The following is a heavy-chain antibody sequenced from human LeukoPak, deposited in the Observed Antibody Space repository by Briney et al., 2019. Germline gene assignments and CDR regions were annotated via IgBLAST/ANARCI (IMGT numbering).Heavy chain of an antibody. D-gene: IGHD6-13*01. CDR1: GFTFSSYS. CDR3: ARLLVGAAGDY. CDR2: ISSSSSYI. Sequence: GGSLRLSCAASGFTFSSYSMNWVRQAPGKGLEWVSSISSSSSYIYYADSVKGRLTISRDNAKNSLYLQMNSLRAEDTAVYYCARLLVGAAGDYWGQGTLVTVSS. V-gene: IGHV3-21*01. J-gene: IGHJ4*02.